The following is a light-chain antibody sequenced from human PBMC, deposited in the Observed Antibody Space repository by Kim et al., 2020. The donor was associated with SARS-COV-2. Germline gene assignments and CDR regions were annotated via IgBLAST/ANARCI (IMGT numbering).Light chain of an antibody. Sequence: ASVGDRVTITCRASQSISSWLAWYQQKPGKAPKLLIYKASSLESGVPSRFSGSGSGTEFTLTISSLQPDDFATYYCQQYNSYSMYTFGQGTKLEIK. CDR3: QQYNSYSMYT. CDR1: QSISSW. CDR2: KAS. V-gene: IGKV1-5*03. J-gene: IGKJ2*01.